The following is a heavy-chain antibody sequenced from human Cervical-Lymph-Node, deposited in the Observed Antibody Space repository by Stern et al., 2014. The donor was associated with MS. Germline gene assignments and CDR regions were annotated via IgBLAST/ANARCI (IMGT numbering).Heavy chain of an antibody. CDR1: GFTFSKFA. J-gene: IGHJ5*02. CDR2: VSFEGNIK. Sequence: MQLVESGGGVVQPGGSLRLSCEASGFTFSKFAMHWVRQAPGKGLQWVAAVSFEGNIKYYNESVKGRFAISRDNLNNILYLQMDGLRPEDTALYFCARSSLAIVPAAVDLPDTWGQGMLVTVSS. D-gene: IGHD2-2*01. V-gene: IGHV3-30*09. CDR3: ARSSLAIVPAAVDLPDT.